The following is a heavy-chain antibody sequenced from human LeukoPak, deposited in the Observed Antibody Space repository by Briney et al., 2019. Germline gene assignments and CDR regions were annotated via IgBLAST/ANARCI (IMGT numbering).Heavy chain of an antibody. D-gene: IGHD3-22*01. V-gene: IGHV3-11*01. Sequence: PGGSLRLSCAAPGFTFSDYYMSWIRQAPGKGLEWVSYISSSGSTIYYADSVKGRFTISRDNAKNSLYLQMNSLRAEDTAVYYCARDPQYYYDSSGYSHLYFDYWGQGTLVTVSS. CDR2: ISSSGSTI. CDR1: GFTFSDYY. J-gene: IGHJ4*02. CDR3: ARDPQYYYDSSGYSHLYFDY.